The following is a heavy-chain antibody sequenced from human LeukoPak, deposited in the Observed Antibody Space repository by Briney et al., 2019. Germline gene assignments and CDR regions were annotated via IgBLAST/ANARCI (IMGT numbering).Heavy chain of an antibody. D-gene: IGHD5-18*01. Sequence: PSETLSLTCTVSGGSISSYYWSWIRQPPGKGLEWIGYIYYSGSTNYNPSLKSRVTISVDTSKNQFSLKLSSVTAADTAVYYCASRLGGYSYGESDYFDYWGQGTLVTVSS. CDR3: ASRLGGYSYGESDYFDY. CDR1: GGSISSYY. J-gene: IGHJ4*02. CDR2: IYYSGST. V-gene: IGHV4-59*01.